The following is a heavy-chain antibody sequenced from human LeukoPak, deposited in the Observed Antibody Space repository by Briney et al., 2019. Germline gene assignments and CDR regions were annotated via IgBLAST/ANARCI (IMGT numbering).Heavy chain of an antibody. D-gene: IGHD1-26*01. CDR1: GFTFSDYY. Sequence: GGSLRLSCAASGFTFSDYYMSWIRQAPGKGLEWVSYISSSGSTIYYADFVKGRFTISRDNAKSSLYLQMNSLRAEDTAVYYCARDGSGSYPSYFDYWGQGTLVTVSS. CDR2: ISSSGSTI. V-gene: IGHV3-11*01. J-gene: IGHJ4*02. CDR3: ARDGSGSYPSYFDY.